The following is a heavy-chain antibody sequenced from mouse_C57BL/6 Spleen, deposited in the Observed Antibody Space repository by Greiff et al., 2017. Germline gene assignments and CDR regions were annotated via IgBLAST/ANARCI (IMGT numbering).Heavy chain of an antibody. CDR3: ARYDYDADGYYFDY. J-gene: IGHJ2*01. V-gene: IGHV1-64*01. CDR1: GYTFTSYW. CDR2: IHPNSGST. Sequence: VQLQQPGAELVKPGASVKLSCKASGYTFTSYWMHWVKQRPGQGLEWIGMIHPNSGSTNSNEKFKSKATLTVDKSSSTAYMQLSSLTSEDSAVYYCARYDYDADGYYFDYWGQGTTLTVSS. D-gene: IGHD2-4*01.